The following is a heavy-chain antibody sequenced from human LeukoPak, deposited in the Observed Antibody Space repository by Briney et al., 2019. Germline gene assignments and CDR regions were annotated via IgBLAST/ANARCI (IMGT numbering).Heavy chain of an antibody. J-gene: IGHJ4*02. CDR3: AKAGFWGSYLFDY. V-gene: IGHV3-23*01. CDR2: ISGSGGST. D-gene: IGHD3-16*02. Sequence: GGSLRLSCAASGFTFSSYAMSWVRQAPGKGLEWVSAISGSGGSTYYADSVKGRFTISRDNSKNTLYLQMYSLRAEDTAVYYCAKAGFWGSYLFDYWGQGTLVTVSS. CDR1: GFTFSSYA.